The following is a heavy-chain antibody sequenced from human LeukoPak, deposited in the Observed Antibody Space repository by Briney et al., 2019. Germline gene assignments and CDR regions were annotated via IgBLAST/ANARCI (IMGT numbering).Heavy chain of an antibody. CDR3: ATDYYVSGSYYRLFY. CDR1: GFTFSSYA. CDR2: ISSSGYST. J-gene: IGHJ4*02. Sequence: PGGSLRLSCAASGFTFSSYAMTWVRQAPGKGLEWVSTISSSGYSTYYADSVKGRFTISRDNAKNTLYLQMNNLRAEDTAIYYCATDYYVSGSYYRLFYWGQGTLVTVSS. D-gene: IGHD3-10*01. V-gene: IGHV3-23*01.